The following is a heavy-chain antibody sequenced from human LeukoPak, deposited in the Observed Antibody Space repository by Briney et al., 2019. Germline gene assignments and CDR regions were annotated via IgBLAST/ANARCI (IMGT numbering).Heavy chain of an antibody. CDR1: GGSFSGYY. CDR2: INHSGST. J-gene: IGHJ4*02. CDR3: ARERRPGSYYDSSGYYNY. V-gene: IGHV4-34*01. Sequence: SETLSLTCAVYGGSFSGYYWSWIRQPPGKGLEWIGEINHSGSTNYNPSLKSRVTISVDTSKNQFSLKLSSVTAADTAAYYCARERRPGSYYDSSGYYNYWGQGTLVTVSS. D-gene: IGHD3-22*01.